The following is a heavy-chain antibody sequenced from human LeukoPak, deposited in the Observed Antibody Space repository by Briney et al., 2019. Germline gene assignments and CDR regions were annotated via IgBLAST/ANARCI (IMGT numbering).Heavy chain of an antibody. CDR2: ISSSSTI. Sequence: PGGSLRLSRAASGFTFSSYSMNWVRQAPGKGLEWVSYISSSSTIYYADSVKGRFTISRDNAKNSLYLQMNSLRAEDTAVYYCAREDYDFWSGYYLTFRYWGQGTLVTVSS. J-gene: IGHJ4*02. CDR3: AREDYDFWSGYYLTFRY. CDR1: GFTFSSYS. V-gene: IGHV3-48*04. D-gene: IGHD3-3*01.